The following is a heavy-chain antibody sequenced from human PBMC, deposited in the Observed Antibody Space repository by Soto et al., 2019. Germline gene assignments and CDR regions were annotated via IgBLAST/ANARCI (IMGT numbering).Heavy chain of an antibody. D-gene: IGHD3-10*01. CDR1: GGSISSGGYY. CDR3: ARERITMVRGTNWFDP. J-gene: IGHJ5*02. V-gene: IGHV4-31*03. CDR2: IYYSGST. Sequence: QVQLQESGPGLVKPSQTLSLTCTVSGGSISSGGYYWSWIRQHPGKGLEWIGYIYYSGSTYYNRSLKSRITISVDTSKNQFSLKLSSVTAADTAVYYCARERITMVRGTNWFDPWGQGTLVTVS.